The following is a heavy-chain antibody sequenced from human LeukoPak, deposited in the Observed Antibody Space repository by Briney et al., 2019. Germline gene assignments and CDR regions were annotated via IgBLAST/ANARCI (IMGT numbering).Heavy chain of an antibody. CDR3: ARAGGTFDN. CDR2: TYYRSKWYF. V-gene: IGHV6-1*01. D-gene: IGHD1-1*01. J-gene: IGHJ4*02. Sequence: SQTLSLTCAISGDSVSSKSASWNWIQQSPSRGLEWLGRTYYRSKWYFEYAVSVKSRISINPDTSQNQFSLQLSSLTIEDTAVYYCARAGGTFDNWGQGTLVTVSS. CDR1: GDSVSSKSAS.